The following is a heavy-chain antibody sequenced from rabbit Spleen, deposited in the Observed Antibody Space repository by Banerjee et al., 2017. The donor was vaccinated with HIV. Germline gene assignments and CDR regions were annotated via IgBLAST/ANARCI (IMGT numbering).Heavy chain of an antibody. CDR1: GFSFGDRDV. CDR3: ARDLVGVIGWNFYL. J-gene: IGHJ4*01. Sequence: EQLEESGGGLVQPKGSLTLTCKASGFSFGDRDVMCWVRQAPGKGLEWIACINAATGKPVYATWAKGRFTISRTSSTTVTLRMTSLTAADRAAYFCARDLVGVIGWNFYLWGPGTLVTVS. D-gene: IGHD1-1*01. V-gene: IGHV1S45*01. CDR2: INAATGKP.